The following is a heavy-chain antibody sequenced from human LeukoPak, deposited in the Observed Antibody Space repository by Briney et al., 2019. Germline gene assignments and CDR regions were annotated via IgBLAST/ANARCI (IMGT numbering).Heavy chain of an antibody. CDR1: GFTFSSYG. CDR3: ARDGGGTVTPGYYGMDV. J-gene: IGHJ6*02. CDR2: ISSSSSTI. V-gene: IGHV3-48*01. Sequence: GGSLRLSCAASGFTFSSYGMHWVRQAPGKGLEWVSYISSSSSTIYYADSVKGRFTISRDNAKNSLYLQMNSLRAEDTAVYYCARDGGGTVTPGYYGMDVWGQGTTVTVSS. D-gene: IGHD4-4*01.